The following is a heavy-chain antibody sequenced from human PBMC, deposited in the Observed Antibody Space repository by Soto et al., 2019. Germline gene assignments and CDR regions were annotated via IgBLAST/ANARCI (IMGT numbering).Heavy chain of an antibody. CDR3: AREGSYSAYNFAHGIQLWSFDF. Sequence: SETLSLTCTVSGGSINTFYWSWVRQPAGKGLEWIGRIFSSGSTSFNPSLESRVAMPVDTSKNHFSLNLSSVTAADMAVYYCAREGSYSAYNFAHGIQLWSFDFWGQGTLVTVSS. CDR2: IFSSGST. D-gene: IGHD5-12*01. CDR1: GGSINTFY. J-gene: IGHJ4*02. V-gene: IGHV4-4*07.